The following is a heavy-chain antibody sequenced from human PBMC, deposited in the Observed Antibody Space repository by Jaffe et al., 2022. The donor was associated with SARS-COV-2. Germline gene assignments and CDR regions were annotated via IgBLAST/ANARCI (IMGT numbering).Heavy chain of an antibody. Sequence: EVQLVESGGGLVKPGGSLRLSCAASGFTFSNAWMSWVRQAPGKGLEWVGRIKSKTDGGTTDYAAPVKGRFTISRDDSKNTLYLQMNSLKTEDTAVYYCTTDPLVSQDAFDIWGQGTMVTVSS. CDR3: TTDPLVSQDAFDI. V-gene: IGHV3-15*01. D-gene: IGHD6-13*01. CDR2: IKSKTDGGTT. J-gene: IGHJ3*02. CDR1: GFTFSNAW.